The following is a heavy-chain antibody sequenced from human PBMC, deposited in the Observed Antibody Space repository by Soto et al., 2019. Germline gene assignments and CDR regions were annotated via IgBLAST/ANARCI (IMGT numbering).Heavy chain of an antibody. V-gene: IGHV3-15*07. CDR1: GFTFSNAW. CDR3: TTDLYGRVAFDI. J-gene: IGHJ3*02. CDR2: IKSKTDGGTT. Sequence: GGSLRLSCAASGFTFSNAWMNWVRQAPGKGLEWVGRIKSKTDGGTTDYTAPVKGRFTISRDDSKNTLYLQMNSLKTEDTAVYYCTTDLYGRVAFDIWGQGTMVTVSS. D-gene: IGHD3-10*01.